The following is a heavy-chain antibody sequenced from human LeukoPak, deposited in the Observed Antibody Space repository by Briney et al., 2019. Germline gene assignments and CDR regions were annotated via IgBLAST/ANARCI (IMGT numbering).Heavy chain of an antibody. V-gene: IGHV4-34*01. J-gene: IGHJ5*02. CDR2: INHSGST. CDR3: AGEVGGSWFDP. CDR1: GGSFSVYY. D-gene: IGHD1-26*01. Sequence: SETLSLTCAVYGGSFSVYYWSWIRQPPGKGLEWIGEINHSGSTNYNPSLKSRVTISLDTSKNQFSLNLSSVTAADTAVYYCAGEVGGSWFDPWGLGTLVTVSS.